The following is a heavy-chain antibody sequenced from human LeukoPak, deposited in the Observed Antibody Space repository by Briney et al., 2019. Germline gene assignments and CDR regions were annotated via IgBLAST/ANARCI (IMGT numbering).Heavy chain of an antibody. CDR1: GFTFNTFW. J-gene: IGHJ4*02. CDR3: ARVTGYIVEDYFDY. V-gene: IGHV4-59*01. Sequence: PGGSLRLSCAASGFTFNTFWMSWIRQPPGKGLEWIGYIYYSGSTNYNPSLKSRVTISVDTSKNQFSLRLRSVTAADTAVYYCARVTGYIVEDYFDYWGQGTLVTVSS. CDR2: IYYSGST. D-gene: IGHD3-22*01.